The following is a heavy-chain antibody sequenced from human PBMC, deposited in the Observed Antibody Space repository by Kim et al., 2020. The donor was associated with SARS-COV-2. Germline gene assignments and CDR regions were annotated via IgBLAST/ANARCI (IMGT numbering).Heavy chain of an antibody. J-gene: IGHJ4*02. V-gene: IGHV3-21*01. CDR3: AREPDSSGYRQEYYIDY. D-gene: IGHD3-22*01. Sequence: VKGRFTICRDNAKNSLYLQMNSLRAEDTPVYYCAREPDSSGYRQEYYIDYWGQGTLITVSS.